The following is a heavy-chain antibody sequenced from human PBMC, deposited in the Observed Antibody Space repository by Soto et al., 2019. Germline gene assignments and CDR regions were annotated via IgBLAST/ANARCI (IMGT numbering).Heavy chain of an antibody. J-gene: IGHJ4*02. V-gene: IGHV3-23*01. CDR1: GFTFSSYA. CDR2: ISGSGGST. Sequence: EVQLLESGGGLVQPGGSLRLSCAASGFTFSSYAMSWVRQAPGKGLEWVSAISGSGGSTYYADPVKARFTISRDNSKKPLYLQMNSLRAEDTAVYYCAKEGPEMATIPYCFDSWGQGTLVTVSS. D-gene: IGHD5-12*01. CDR3: AKEGPEMATIPYCFDS.